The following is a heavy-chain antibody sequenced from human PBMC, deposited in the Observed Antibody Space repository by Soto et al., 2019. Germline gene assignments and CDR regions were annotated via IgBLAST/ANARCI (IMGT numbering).Heavy chain of an antibody. J-gene: IGHJ4*02. CDR3: ARGFTYYYDSSGYYEDGFDY. D-gene: IGHD3-22*01. V-gene: IGHV1-69*13. CDR1: GGTSSSYA. Sequence: GASVKVSCKASGGTSSSYAISWVRQAPGQGLEWMGGIIPIFGTANYAQKFQGRVTITADESTSTAYMELSSLRSEDTAVYYCARGFTYYYDSSGYYEDGFDYWGQGTLVTVSS. CDR2: IIPIFGTA.